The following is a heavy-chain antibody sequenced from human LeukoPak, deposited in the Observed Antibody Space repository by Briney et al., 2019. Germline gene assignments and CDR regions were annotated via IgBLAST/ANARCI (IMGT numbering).Heavy chain of an antibody. V-gene: IGHV3-23*01. CDR2: ISGSGGNT. Sequence: GGSLRLSCAASGFTFSSYAMSWVRQAPGKGLEWVSAISGSGGNTYYIDSVKGRFTISRDNSKNTLDLQMNSLRAEDTAVYYCAKGGGYEAQYYYYYLDVWGKGTTVTISS. CDR1: GFTFSSYA. CDR3: AKGGGYEAQYYYYYLDV. J-gene: IGHJ6*03. D-gene: IGHD5-12*01.